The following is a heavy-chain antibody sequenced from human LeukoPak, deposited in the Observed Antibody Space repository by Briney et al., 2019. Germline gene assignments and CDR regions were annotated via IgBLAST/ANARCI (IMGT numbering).Heavy chain of an antibody. CDR3: AKAPPYKKYFDY. CDR2: ISNSGDAT. J-gene: IGHJ4*02. D-gene: IGHD1-1*01. CDR1: GFTFNNYA. Sequence: GGSLRLSCAASGFTFNNYAMSWVRQAPGKGLEWVSTISNSGDATYYADSVRGRFTISRDNSKNTLYLQMNSLRAEDTAVYYCAKAPPYKKYFDYWGQGTLVTVSS. V-gene: IGHV3-23*01.